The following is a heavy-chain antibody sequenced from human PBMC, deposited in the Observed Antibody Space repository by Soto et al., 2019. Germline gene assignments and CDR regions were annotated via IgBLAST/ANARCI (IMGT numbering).Heavy chain of an antibody. CDR1: GFTFSNFG. CDR3: AKDFSSAWSRRWYFGL. V-gene: IGHV3-30*18. D-gene: IGHD6-19*01. J-gene: IGHJ2*01. CDR2: ILYDGSDQ. Sequence: QVQLVQSGGGVVQPGRSLRLSCAASGFTFSNFGMHWVRQAPGKGLEWVATILYDGSDQYYADSVRGRFTISRDNSNDTLDLQMNSLKPEDTAVYYCAKDFSSAWSRRWYFGLWGRGTLVGVSS.